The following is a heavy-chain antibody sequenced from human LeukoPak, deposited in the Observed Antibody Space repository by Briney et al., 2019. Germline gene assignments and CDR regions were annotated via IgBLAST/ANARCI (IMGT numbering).Heavy chain of an antibody. CDR2: ISHTSEYT. Sequence: GGSLRLSCAASGFTFSSYTMSWVRQAPGKGLEWVSAISHTSEYTHHADSVKGRFTISRDNSKNTLHLQMNSLRAEDTAVYYCAKRSVGYDFWSGVDYWGQGTLVTVSS. D-gene: IGHD3-3*01. J-gene: IGHJ4*02. CDR1: GFTFSSYT. V-gene: IGHV3-23*01. CDR3: AKRSVGYDFWSGVDY.